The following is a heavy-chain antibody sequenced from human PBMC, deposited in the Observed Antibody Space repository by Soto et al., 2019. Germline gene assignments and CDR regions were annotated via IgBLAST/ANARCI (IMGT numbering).Heavy chain of an antibody. V-gene: IGHV3-23*01. D-gene: IGHD4-17*01. CDR2: ISGSGGST. J-gene: IGHJ4*02. Sequence: EVQLLESGGGLVQPGGSLRLSCAASGFTFSSYAMSWVRQAPGKGLEWVSAISGSGGSTYYADSVKGRFTISRDNSKYTRYLQMNSLRAEDTAVYYCAKGASYGDYVFDYWGQGTLVTVSS. CDR1: GFTFSSYA. CDR3: AKGASYGDYVFDY.